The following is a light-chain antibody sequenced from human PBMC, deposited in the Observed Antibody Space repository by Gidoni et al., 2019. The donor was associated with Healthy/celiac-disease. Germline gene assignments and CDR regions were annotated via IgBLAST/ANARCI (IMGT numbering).Light chain of an antibody. J-gene: IGLJ2*01. V-gene: IGLV1-44*01. CDR1: SSNIGSNT. Sequence: QSVLTPPPSASGTPGQRVTISCSGSSSNIGSNTVNWYQQLPGTAPKLLIYSNNQRPSAVPDRFSGSKSGTSASLAISGLQSEDEADYYCAAWDDSLNGPVFGGGTKLTVL. CDR3: AAWDDSLNGPV. CDR2: SNN.